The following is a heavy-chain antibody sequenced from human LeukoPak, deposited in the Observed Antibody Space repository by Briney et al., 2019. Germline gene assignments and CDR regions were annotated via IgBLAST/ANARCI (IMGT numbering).Heavy chain of an antibody. D-gene: IGHD1-26*01. V-gene: IGHV1-2*02. CDR3: ARPRVGATPLGY. J-gene: IGHJ4*02. CDR1: GYTFTGYY. Sequence: AAVKVSCKASGYTFTGYYVHWVRQAPGQGLEWMGWINPNSGGTNYAQKFQGRVTMTRDTSISTAYMELSRLRSDDTAVYYCARPRVGATPLGYWGQGTLVTVSS. CDR2: INPNSGGT.